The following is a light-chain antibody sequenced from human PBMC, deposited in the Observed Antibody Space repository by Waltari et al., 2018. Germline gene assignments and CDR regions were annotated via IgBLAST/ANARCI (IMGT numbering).Light chain of an antibody. Sequence: DIQMTQSPSTRSAPVGDRVTITCRASQSISSCLAWYQQKPGKAPKLLIYDVSSLESGVPSRFSGSGSGTEFTLTISSLQPDDFATYYCHQYNSYPWTFGQGTKVEIK. J-gene: IGKJ1*01. CDR3: HQYNSYPWT. CDR1: QSISSC. CDR2: DVS. V-gene: IGKV1-5*01.